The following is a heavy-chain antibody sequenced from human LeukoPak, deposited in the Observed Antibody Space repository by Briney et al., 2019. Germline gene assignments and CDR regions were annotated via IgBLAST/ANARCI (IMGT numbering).Heavy chain of an antibody. Sequence: PGGSLRLSCVASGFTFNSYWMSWVRQAPGKGLEWVANINQGGSEKFYVDSVKGRFTISRDNAKNSLYLQMNSLRAEDTAVYYCARVKSSSWYDGFDYWGQGTLVTVSS. CDR3: ARVKSSSWYDGFDY. CDR2: INQGGSEK. CDR1: GFTFNSYW. D-gene: IGHD6-13*01. V-gene: IGHV3-7*01. J-gene: IGHJ4*02.